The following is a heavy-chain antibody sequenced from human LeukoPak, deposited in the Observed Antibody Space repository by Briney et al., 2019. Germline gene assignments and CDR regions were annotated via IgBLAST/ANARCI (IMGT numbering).Heavy chain of an antibody. V-gene: IGHV3-53*01. Sequence: GGSLRLSCAASGFTVSSNYMSWVRQAPGKGLEWVSVIYSGGSTYYADSVKGRFTISRDNSKNMLFLQMNSLRAEDTAVYYCARDRRDWDVGASTMFDYWGQGTLVTVSS. CDR3: ARDRRDWDVGASTMFDY. CDR2: IYSGGST. D-gene: IGHD1-26*01. CDR1: GFTVSSNY. J-gene: IGHJ4*02.